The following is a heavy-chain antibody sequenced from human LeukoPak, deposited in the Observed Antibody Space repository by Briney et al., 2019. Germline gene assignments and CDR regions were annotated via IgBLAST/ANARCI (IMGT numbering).Heavy chain of an antibody. CDR1: GGTFSSYT. CDR2: IIPILGIA. J-gene: IGHJ4*02. V-gene: IGHV1-69*02. D-gene: IGHD6-19*01. Sequence: GASVKVSCKASGGTFSSYTISWVRQAPGQGLEWMGRIIPILGIANNAQKFQGRVAITADKSTSTAYMELSSLRSEDTAVYFCARAPSSHSSGWYGVDYWGQGTLVTVSS. CDR3: ARAPSSHSSGWYGVDY.